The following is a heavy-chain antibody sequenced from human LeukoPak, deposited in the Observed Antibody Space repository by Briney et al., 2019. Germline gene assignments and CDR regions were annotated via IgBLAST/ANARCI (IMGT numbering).Heavy chain of an antibody. CDR1: GFTFSSYA. J-gene: IGHJ4*02. D-gene: IGHD6-19*01. CDR2: ISGSGGST. V-gene: IGHV3-23*01. Sequence: GGSLRLSCAASGFTFSSYAMSWVHQAPGKGLEWVSAISGSGGSTYYADSVKGRFTISRDNSKNTLYLQMNSLRAEDTAVYYGARAAGAVAGTLDLDYWGQGTLVTVSS. CDR3: ARAAGAVAGTLDLDY.